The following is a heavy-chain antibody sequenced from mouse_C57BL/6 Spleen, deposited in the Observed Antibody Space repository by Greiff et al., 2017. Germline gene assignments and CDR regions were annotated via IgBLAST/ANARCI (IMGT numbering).Heavy chain of an antibody. CDR1: GFNIKDYY. J-gene: IGHJ2*01. D-gene: IGHD3-2*02. CDR2: IDPEDGDT. V-gene: IGHV14-1*01. Sequence: EVQLQQSGAELVRPGASVKLSCTASGFNIKDYYMHWVKQRPEQGLEWIGRIDPEDGDTEYAPKFQGKATMTADTSSNTAYLQLSSLTSEDTAVYSCTTATAQATLFDYWGQGTTLTVSS. CDR3: TTATAQATLFDY.